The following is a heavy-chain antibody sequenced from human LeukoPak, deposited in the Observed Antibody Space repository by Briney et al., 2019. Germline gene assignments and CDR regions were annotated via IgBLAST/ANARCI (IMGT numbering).Heavy chain of an antibody. CDR3: AKDAQRGVDYSDCLEH. J-gene: IGHJ4*02. CDR1: GFTFSHYA. Sequence: GGSLRLSCEASGFTFSHYAMHWVRQAPGKGLEWVAVIWSDATNQYYADSVKGRFTISRDNFKKTVSLQMNSLRAEDTAVYYCAKDAQRGVDYSDCLEHWGQGSLVTVSS. V-gene: IGHV3-33*06. CDR2: IWSDATNQ. D-gene: IGHD4-11*01.